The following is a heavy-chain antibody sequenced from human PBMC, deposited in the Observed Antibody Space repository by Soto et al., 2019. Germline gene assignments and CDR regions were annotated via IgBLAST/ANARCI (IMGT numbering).Heavy chain of an antibody. CDR3: ALSEGDY. J-gene: IGHJ4*02. CDR1: GFSLSTSGVG. D-gene: IGHD3-16*01. V-gene: IGHV2-5*02. CDR2: IYWDDDK. Sequence: QITLKESGPTLVKPTQTLTLTCTFSGFSLSTSGVGVGWIRQPPGKALEWLALIYWDDDKRYNPSLKSRLTITKDTSKNQVVLTVTNMDPLDTATYYCALSEGDYWGQGTLVTVSS.